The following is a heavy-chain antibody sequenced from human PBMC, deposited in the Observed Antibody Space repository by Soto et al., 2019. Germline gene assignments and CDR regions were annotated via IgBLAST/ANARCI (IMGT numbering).Heavy chain of an antibody. D-gene: IGHD5-12*01. CDR2: ISAYNGNT. V-gene: IGHV1-18*01. CDR1: GYTFTSYG. CDR3: ARVPIYSGYDYHDY. Sequence: ASVKVSCKASGYTFTSYGISWVRQAPGQGLEWMGWISAYNGNTNYAQKLQGRVTMTTDTSTSTAYMELRSLRSDDTAVYYCARVPIYSGYDYHDYWGQGTLVTVSS. J-gene: IGHJ4*02.